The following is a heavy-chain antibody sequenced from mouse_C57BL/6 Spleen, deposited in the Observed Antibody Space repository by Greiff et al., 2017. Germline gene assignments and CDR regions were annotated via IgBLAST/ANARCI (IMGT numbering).Heavy chain of an antibody. CDR2: INYDGSST. CDR1: GFTFSDYY. V-gene: IGHV5-16*01. J-gene: IGHJ4*01. D-gene: IGHD2-10*01. Sequence: DVKLVESEGGLVQPGSSMKLSCTASGFTFSDYYMAWVRQVPEKGLEWVANINYDGSSTYYLDSLKSRFIISRDNAKNILYLQMSSLKSEDTATYYCARSYSAMDYWGQGTSVTVSS. CDR3: ARSYSAMDY.